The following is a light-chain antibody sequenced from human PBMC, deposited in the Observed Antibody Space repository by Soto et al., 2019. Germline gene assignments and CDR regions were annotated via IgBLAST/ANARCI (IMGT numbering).Light chain of an antibody. CDR1: LAISNY. V-gene: IGKV1-27*01. Sequence: DIQMTQSPSSLSAFVGDRVTITCRASLAISNYLAWYQQKPGKVPKLLIHGASTLQSGVPSRFAGSGSGTEFTLTITSLQPEDVAIYYCQKYNIVPWTFGQGTKVEIK. J-gene: IGKJ1*01. CDR2: GAS. CDR3: QKYNIVPWT.